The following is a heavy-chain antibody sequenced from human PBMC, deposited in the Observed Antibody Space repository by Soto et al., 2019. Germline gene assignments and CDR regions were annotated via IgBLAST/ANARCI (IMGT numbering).Heavy chain of an antibody. D-gene: IGHD2-2*01. CDR1: GGSISSYY. J-gene: IGHJ5*02. Sequence: PSETLSLTCTVSGGSISSYYWSWIRQPPGEGLEWIGYIYYSGSTNYNPSLKSRLTISVDTSKNQFSLKLSSVTAADTAVYYCAGLVVPAAILGAWFDPWGQGTLVTVSS. V-gene: IGHV4-59*12. CDR3: AGLVVPAAILGAWFDP. CDR2: IYYSGST.